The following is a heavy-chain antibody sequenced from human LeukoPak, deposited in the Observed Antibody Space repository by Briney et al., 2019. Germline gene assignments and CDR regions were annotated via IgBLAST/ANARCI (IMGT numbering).Heavy chain of an antibody. V-gene: IGHV3-21*01. CDR3: ARRASTERGHSYGLDY. CDR2: ISFSGTYI. CDR1: GFSFSSYG. Sequence: GGSLRLSCAASGFSFSSYGMNWVRQAPGKGLELVSSISFSGTYIYYADSLKGRITISRDNARRSLFLQMNSLRAEDTAVYYCARRASTERGHSYGLDYWGQGTLVTVSS. J-gene: IGHJ4*02. D-gene: IGHD5-18*01.